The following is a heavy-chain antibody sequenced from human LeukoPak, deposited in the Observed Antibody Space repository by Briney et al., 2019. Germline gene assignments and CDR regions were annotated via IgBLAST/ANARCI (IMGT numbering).Heavy chain of an antibody. Sequence: GESLKISCKGSGYRFTNYWIGWVRQMPRKGLEWMGIIYPDDSDTRYSPSFQGQVTISADKSISTAYLQWSSLKASDTAMYYCARQEYCSGASCYEPIEEFDYWGQGTLVTVSS. CDR1: GYRFTNYW. CDR2: IYPDDSDT. D-gene: IGHD2-2*01. V-gene: IGHV5-51*01. CDR3: ARQEYCSGASCYEPIEEFDY. J-gene: IGHJ4*02.